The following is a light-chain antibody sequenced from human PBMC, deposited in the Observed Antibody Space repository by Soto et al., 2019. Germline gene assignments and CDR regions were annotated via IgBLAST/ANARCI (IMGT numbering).Light chain of an antibody. CDR2: KVS. J-gene: IGKJ2*01. V-gene: IGKV2-30*01. CDR3: MQVSHWPAYS. CDR1: QSLVYRDGNTY. Sequence: DVVMTQSPLSLPVTLGQPASISCRSSQSLVYRDGNTYLDWFQQRPGQSPRRLIYKVSNRESGGADRFSASGSCTDFKLKISVVEALDVGVYYCMQVSHWPAYSFGQGTKLEIK.